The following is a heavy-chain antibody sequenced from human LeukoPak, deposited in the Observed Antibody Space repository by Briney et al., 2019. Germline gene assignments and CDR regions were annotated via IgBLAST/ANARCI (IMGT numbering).Heavy chain of an antibody. CDR1: GFTFSSYS. D-gene: IGHD3-10*01. J-gene: IGHJ2*01. CDR3: ARDLSGYYGSGSSYWYFDL. V-gene: IGHV3-21*01. Sequence: GGSLRLSCAASGFTFSSYSMNWVRQASGKGLEWVSSISSSSSYIYYADSVKGRFTISRDNAKNSLYLQMNSLRAEDTAVYYCARDLSGYYGSGSSYWYFDLWGRGTLVTVSS. CDR2: ISSSSSYI.